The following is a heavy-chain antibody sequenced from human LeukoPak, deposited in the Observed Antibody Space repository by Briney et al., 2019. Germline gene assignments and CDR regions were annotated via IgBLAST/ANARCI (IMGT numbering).Heavy chain of an antibody. CDR3: ARGVGIQLWLNY. V-gene: IGHV1-2*02. J-gene: IGHJ4*02. CDR2: INPNTGDT. Sequence: ASVKVSCKASGYTFTAFYIYWVRQAPGQGLEWMGWINPNTGDTNYAQKFQGRVTMTGDTSISTAYMELSRLKSDDTAVYYCARGVGIQLWLNYWGQGTLVTVSS. CDR1: GYTFTAFY. D-gene: IGHD5-18*01.